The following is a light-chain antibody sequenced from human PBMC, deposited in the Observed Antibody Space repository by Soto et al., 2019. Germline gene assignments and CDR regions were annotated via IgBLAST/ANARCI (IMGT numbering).Light chain of an antibody. J-gene: IGKJ1*01. CDR2: GAS. CDR3: QQYNNWPPRT. CDR1: QSVSSN. Sequence: EIVMTQSPATLSVSPGERATLSGRASQSVSSNLAWYQQKPGQAPRLLIYGASTRATGIPARFSGSGSGTEFPLTISSLQSEDFAVYSCQQYNNWPPRTFGQGTKVEIK. V-gene: IGKV3-15*01.